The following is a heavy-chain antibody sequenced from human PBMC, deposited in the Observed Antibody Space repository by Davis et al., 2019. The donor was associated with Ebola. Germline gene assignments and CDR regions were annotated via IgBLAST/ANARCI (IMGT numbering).Heavy chain of an antibody. V-gene: IGHV4-34*01. CDR3: AGLDCTNGVCFDFDY. Sequence: SQTLSLTCAVYGGSFSGYYWIWIRQPPGKGLEWIGEVNHSGSTNYNPSLKSRVTISVDTSKNQFSLKLTSVTAADTAVYYCAGLDCTNGVCFDFDYWGQGTLVTVSS. J-gene: IGHJ4*02. CDR2: VNHSGST. CDR1: GGSFSGYY. D-gene: IGHD2-8*01.